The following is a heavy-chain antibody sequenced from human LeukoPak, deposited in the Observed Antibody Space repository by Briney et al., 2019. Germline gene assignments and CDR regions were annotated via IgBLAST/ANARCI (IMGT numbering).Heavy chain of an antibody. Sequence: SATLSLTCTVSGGFISSSNYYWGWIRQPPGKGLEWIGSIYYSGSTSYNPSLKSRVTISVDTSKNQFSLKLSSVTAADTAVYYCARNFSSGWFDYWGQGTLVTVSS. J-gene: IGHJ4*02. V-gene: IGHV4-39*07. CDR1: GGFISSSNYY. CDR3: ARNFSSGWFDY. CDR2: IYYSGST. D-gene: IGHD6-19*01.